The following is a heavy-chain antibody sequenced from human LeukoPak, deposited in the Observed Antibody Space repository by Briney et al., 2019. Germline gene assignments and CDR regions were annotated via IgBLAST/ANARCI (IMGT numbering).Heavy chain of an antibody. CDR3: ARGLRGVRGFDP. CDR1: GGSISSYY. CDR2: IYYSGST. J-gene: IGHJ5*02. V-gene: IGHV4-59*12. D-gene: IGHD3-10*01. Sequence: SETLSLTCTVSGGSISSYYWSWIRQPPGKGLEWIGYIYYSGSTNYNPSLKSRVTMSVDTSKNQFSLKLSSVTAADTAVYYCARGLRGVRGFDPWGQGTLVTVSS.